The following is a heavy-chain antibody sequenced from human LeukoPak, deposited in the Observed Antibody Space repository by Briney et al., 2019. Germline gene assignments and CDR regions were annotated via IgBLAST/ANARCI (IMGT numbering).Heavy chain of an antibody. CDR1: GYTFTGYY. CDR2: INPNSGGT. V-gene: IGHV1-2*02. J-gene: IGHJ6*03. D-gene: IGHD2-2*01. CDR3: ARDGGIVVVPKRYYYYMDV. Sequence: ASVKVSCKASGYTFTGYYMHWVRQAPGQGLEWMGWINPNSGGTNYAQKFQGRVTMTTDTSTSTAYMELRSLRSDDTAVYYCARDGGIVVVPKRYYYYMDVWGKGTTVTVSS.